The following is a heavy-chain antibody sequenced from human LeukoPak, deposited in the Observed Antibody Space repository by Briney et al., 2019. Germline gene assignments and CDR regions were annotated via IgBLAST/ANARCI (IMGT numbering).Heavy chain of an antibody. D-gene: IGHD6-19*01. CDR3: ARHVRYSSGWYRDAFDI. Sequence: SETLSLTFAVYGGSFSGYYRSWIRQPPGKGPEWIGGINHSGSTNYNPSLKSRVTISVDTSKNQFSLKLSSVTAADTAVYYCARHVRYSSGWYRDAFDIWGQGTMVTVSS. J-gene: IGHJ3*02. CDR2: INHSGST. CDR1: GGSFSGYY. V-gene: IGHV4-34*01.